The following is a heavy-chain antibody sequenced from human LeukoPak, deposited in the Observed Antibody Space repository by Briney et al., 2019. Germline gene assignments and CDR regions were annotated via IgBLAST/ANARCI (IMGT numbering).Heavy chain of an antibody. CDR3: AKDVYNWNFYFDY. CDR2: IYSGGST. V-gene: IGHV3-53*01. Sequence: GGSLRLSCAASGFTVSSNYMSWVRQAPGKGLEWVSVIYSGGSTYYADSVKGRFTISRDNSKNTLYLQMNSLRAEDTAIFYCAKDVYNWNFYFDYWGQGTLVTVSS. CDR1: GFTVSSNY. D-gene: IGHD1-7*01. J-gene: IGHJ4*02.